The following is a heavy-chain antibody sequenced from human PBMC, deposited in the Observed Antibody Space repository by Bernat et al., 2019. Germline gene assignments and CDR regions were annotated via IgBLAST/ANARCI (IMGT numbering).Heavy chain of an antibody. Sequence: EVQLVESGGGLVPPGGSLRLSCAASGFTFSSYWMHWVRQAPGKGLVWVSRINSDGSSTSYADSVKGRFTISRDNAKNTLYLQMNSLRAEDTAVYYCARFDYGGCVYAFDFWGQGTMVTVSS. V-gene: IGHV3-74*02. CDR2: INSDGSST. CDR1: GFTFSSYW. J-gene: IGHJ3*01. D-gene: IGHD4-23*01. CDR3: ARFDYGGCVYAFDF.